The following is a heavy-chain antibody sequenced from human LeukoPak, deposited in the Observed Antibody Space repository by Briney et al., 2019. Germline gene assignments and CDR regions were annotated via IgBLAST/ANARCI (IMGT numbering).Heavy chain of an antibody. CDR3: VRSKTIWYYFDY. CDR2: IYYSGST. V-gene: IGHV4-59*12. D-gene: IGHD1-7*01. CDR1: GGSISSYY. Sequence: MASETLSLTCTVSGGSISSYYWSWIRQPPGKGLEWIGYIYYSGSTNYNPSLKSRVTISVDTSKNQFSLRLSSVTAADTAVYFCVRSKTIWYYFDYWGQGRLVTVSS. J-gene: IGHJ4*02.